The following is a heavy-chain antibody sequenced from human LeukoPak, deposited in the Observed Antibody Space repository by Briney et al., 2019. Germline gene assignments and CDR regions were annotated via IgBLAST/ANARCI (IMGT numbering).Heavy chain of an antibody. CDR1: GYTFTSYY. V-gene: IGHV1-46*01. D-gene: IGHD6-19*01. CDR3: ARRGSGWAYDY. CDR2: INPSGGST. Sequence: ASVKVSCKASGYTFTSYYMHWVRQAPGQGLEWMGIINPSGGSTSYAQKFQGRVTMTRDMSTSTVYMELSSLKASDTAMYYCARRGSGWAYDYWGQGTLVTVSS. J-gene: IGHJ4*02.